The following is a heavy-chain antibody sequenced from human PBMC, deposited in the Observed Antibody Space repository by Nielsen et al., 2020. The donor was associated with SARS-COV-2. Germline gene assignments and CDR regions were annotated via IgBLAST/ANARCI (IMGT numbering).Heavy chain of an antibody. CDR1: GFAFTTYA. CDR3: TLLQEHL. J-gene: IGHJ6*01. Sequence: LKISCAASGFAFTTYAMHWVRQAPGRGLEWVAVMSNDGSRKFYADSVKGRFTISRDNSKSTLYVQMNSLHQGPIGLPPGTLLQEHLWG. V-gene: IGHV3-30-3*01. CDR2: MSNDGSRK.